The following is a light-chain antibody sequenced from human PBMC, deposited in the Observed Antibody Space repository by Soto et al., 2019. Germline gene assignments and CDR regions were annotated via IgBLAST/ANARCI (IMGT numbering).Light chain of an antibody. V-gene: IGLV2-23*02. CDR3: CSHAGSGTFELV. Sequence: QSALTQPASVSGSPGQSITISCTGISSDVGTYNLVSWYQQHPGKAPQLIIYEVSKRPSGVSNRFSGSKSGNTASLTISGLQAEDEADYSCCSHAGSGTFELVFGGGTKLTVL. CDR1: SSDVGTYNL. J-gene: IGLJ3*02. CDR2: EVS.